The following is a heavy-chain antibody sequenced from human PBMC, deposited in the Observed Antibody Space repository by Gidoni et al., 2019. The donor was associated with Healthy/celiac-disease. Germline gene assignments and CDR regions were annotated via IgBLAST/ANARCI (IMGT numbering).Heavy chain of an antibody. Sequence: EVQLLESGGGLVQPGGSLRLPCADAGVTVSSYAMSWVRQAPGKGLGWVSAISGSGGSTYYADSLKGRFTISRDNSKNTLYLQMNSLRAEDTAVYYCAKSVGQWLVPAHDYWGQGTLVTVSS. D-gene: IGHD6-19*01. J-gene: IGHJ4*02. CDR3: AKSVGQWLVPAHDY. CDR2: ISGSGGST. V-gene: IGHV3-23*01. CDR1: GVTVSSYA.